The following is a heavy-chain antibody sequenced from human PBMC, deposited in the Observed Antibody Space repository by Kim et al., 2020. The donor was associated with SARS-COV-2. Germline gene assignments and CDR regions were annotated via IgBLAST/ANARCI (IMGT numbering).Heavy chain of an antibody. CDR1: GFTFSNCG. J-gene: IGHJ6*04. Sequence: GGSLRLSCAASGFTFSNCGMHWVRQAPGNGLEWVAVISYDGSNKNYADSVKGRFTISRDNSKKTLYLQMNSLRAEDTALYYCARDPMSRLRGVTYSYYGMDAWGKGAMVTVSS. CDR2: ISYDGSNK. V-gene: IGHV3-30-3*01. CDR3: ARDPMSRLRGVTYSYYGMDA. D-gene: IGHD3-10*01.